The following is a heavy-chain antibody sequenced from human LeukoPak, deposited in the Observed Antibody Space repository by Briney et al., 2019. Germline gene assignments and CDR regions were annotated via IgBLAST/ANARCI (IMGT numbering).Heavy chain of an antibody. CDR1: GLTFDDYA. J-gene: IGHJ3*02. V-gene: IGHV3-9*01. D-gene: IGHD2-15*01. CDR3: AKDRSVVPDAFDI. Sequence: GGSLRLSCAASGLTFDDYAMHWVRQAPGKGLEWVSGISWNSGSIGYADSVKGRFTISRDNAKNSLYLQMNSLRAEDTALYYCAKDRSVVPDAFDIWGQGTMVTVSS. CDR2: ISWNSGSI.